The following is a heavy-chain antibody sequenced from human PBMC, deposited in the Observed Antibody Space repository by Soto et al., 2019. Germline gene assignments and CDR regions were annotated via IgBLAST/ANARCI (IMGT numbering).Heavy chain of an antibody. CDR1: GFTFTSSA. CDR2: IVVGSGNT. D-gene: IGHD2-21*01. V-gene: IGHV1-58*01. CDR3: AAYRRDGYNYFDY. J-gene: IGHJ4*02. Sequence: SVKVSCKASGFTFTSSAVQWVRQARGQRLEWIGWIVVGSGNTNYAQKFQERVTITRDMSTSTAYMELSSLRSEDTAVYYCAAYRRDGYNYFDYWGQGTLVTVSS.